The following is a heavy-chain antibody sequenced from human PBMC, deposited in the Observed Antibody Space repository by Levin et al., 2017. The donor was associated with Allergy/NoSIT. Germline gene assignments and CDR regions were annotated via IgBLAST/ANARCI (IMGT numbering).Heavy chain of an antibody. V-gene: IGHV3-30*18. D-gene: IGHD4-17*01. Sequence: GGSLRLSCAASGFTFSSYGMHWVRQAPGKGLEWVAVISYDGSNKYYADSVKGRFTISRDNSKNTLYLQMNSLRAEDTAVYYCAKSDYGDYRGKFDPWGQGTLVTVSS. J-gene: IGHJ5*02. CDR3: AKSDYGDYRGKFDP. CDR1: GFTFSSYG. CDR2: ISYDGSNK.